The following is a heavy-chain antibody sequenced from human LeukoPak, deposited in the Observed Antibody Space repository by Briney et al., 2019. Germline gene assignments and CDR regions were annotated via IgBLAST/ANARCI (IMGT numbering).Heavy chain of an antibody. Sequence: PGGSLRLSCAASGFTFSSYEMNSVRHAPGKGLERVSYISSSGSTIYYAESVKGRLTISRDNAKNSLYLQMNSLRAEDTAVYYCARDEGGYCSSTSCYEGPRNDAFDIWGQGTMVTVSS. V-gene: IGHV3-48*03. D-gene: IGHD2-2*01. CDR3: ARDEGGYCSSTSCYEGPRNDAFDI. CDR2: ISSSGSTI. CDR1: GFTFSSYE. J-gene: IGHJ3*02.